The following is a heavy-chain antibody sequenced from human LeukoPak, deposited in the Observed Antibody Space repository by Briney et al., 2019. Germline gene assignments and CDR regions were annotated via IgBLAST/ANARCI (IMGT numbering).Heavy chain of an antibody. J-gene: IGHJ5*02. V-gene: IGHV4-34*01. Sequence: SETLSLTCAVYGGSFSGYYWSWIRQPPGKGLEWIGEINHSGSTNYNPSLKSRVTISVDTSKNQFSLKLSSVTAADTAVYYCARDGGYSSSWYEGWFDPWGQGTLATVSS. CDR2: INHSGST. CDR1: GGSFSGYY. CDR3: ARDGGYSSSWYEGWFDP. D-gene: IGHD6-13*01.